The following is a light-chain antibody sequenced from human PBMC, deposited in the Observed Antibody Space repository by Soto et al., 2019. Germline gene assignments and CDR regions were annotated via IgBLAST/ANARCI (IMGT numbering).Light chain of an antibody. CDR3: ETWDDNTWV. Sequence: QAVVTQSSSASAALGSSVKLTCTLSSGHSSFIIAWHQQQPGKAPRFLMKLEGDGSYDKGSGVPDRFSGSSSGADRYLTISNLQFEDEADYYCETWDDNTWVFGGGTKVTV. J-gene: IGLJ3*02. CDR2: LEGDGSY. CDR1: SGHSSFI. V-gene: IGLV4-60*02.